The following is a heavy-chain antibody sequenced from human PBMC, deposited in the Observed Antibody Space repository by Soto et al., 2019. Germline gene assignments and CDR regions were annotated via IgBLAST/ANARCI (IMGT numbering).Heavy chain of an antibody. CDR1: GGSISSYY. CDR2: IHTSGSP. V-gene: IGHV4-4*07. CDR3: ATGGTYFDY. Sequence: XGTLSLTCTVSGGSISSYYCSWIRQAAGKGLEWIGRIHTSGSPNYNPSLKSRVTMSADTSKNQFSLKLTSVTAADTAVYYCATGGTYFDYWGQGTLVTVSS. J-gene: IGHJ4*02.